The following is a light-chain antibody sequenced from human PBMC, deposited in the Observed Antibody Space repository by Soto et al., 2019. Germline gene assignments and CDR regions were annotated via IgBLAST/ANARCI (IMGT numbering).Light chain of an antibody. J-gene: IGLJ1*01. CDR1: SSNIGAGYD. V-gene: IGLV1-40*01. CDR2: GNT. Sequence: QSVLTQPPPVSGAPGQRVTISCTGSSSNIGAGYDVHWYQQLPGTAPKLLIYGNTNRPSGVPDRFTGSKSGTSASLAITGLKAEDEADYYCQSFDSSLSTYVCGTGTKLTVL. CDR3: QSFDSSLSTYV.